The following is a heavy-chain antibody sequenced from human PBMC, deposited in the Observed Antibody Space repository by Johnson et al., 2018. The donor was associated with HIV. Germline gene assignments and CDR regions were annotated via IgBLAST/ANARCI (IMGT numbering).Heavy chain of an antibody. CDR3: ASAYTANI. CDR2: ISYDGGDK. V-gene: IGHV3-30*03. CDR1: GFTFSSYA. D-gene: IGHD2-21*02. Sequence: VQLVESGGGVVQPGRSLRLSCAASGFTFSSYAMHWVRQAPGKGLEWVAVISYDGGDKYYANSVKGRFTISRDNSKNTLFLQIHSLRAEDTAVYYCASAYTANIWGQGTKVTVSS. J-gene: IGHJ3*02.